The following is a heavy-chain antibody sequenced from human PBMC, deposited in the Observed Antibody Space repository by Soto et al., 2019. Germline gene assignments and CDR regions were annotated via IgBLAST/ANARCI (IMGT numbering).Heavy chain of an antibody. J-gene: IGHJ4*02. D-gene: IGHD2-21*01. CDR2: IHFSGET. Sequence: SETLSLTCTVSGGSISRGGYYWTWIRQHPGKALEWMGHIHFSGETNYNPSLMGRLTMSIDTSTNQFSLNLAAVTAADTAMYYCARDQGGDLDYWGQGTLVTVSS. CDR1: GGSISRGGYY. CDR3: ARDQGGDLDY. V-gene: IGHV4-31*03.